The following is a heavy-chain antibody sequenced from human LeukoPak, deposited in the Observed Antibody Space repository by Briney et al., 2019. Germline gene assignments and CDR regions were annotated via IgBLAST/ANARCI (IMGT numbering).Heavy chain of an antibody. CDR3: ASPFDY. Sequence: PGGSLSLSCTASGFTFNTYSMNWVRQAPGKGLEWVSYISSDSKTIYYADSVKGRFTISRDNAKNSLYLQMDSLRAEDTAVYYCASPFDYWGQGTLVTVSS. CDR1: GFTFNTYS. J-gene: IGHJ4*02. V-gene: IGHV3-48*01. CDR2: ISSDSKTI.